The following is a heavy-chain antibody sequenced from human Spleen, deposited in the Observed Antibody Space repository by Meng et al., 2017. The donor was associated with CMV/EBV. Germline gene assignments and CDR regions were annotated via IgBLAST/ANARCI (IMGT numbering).Heavy chain of an antibody. J-gene: IGHJ4*02. CDR1: FSRYA. Sequence: FSRYALGWVRQAPVKGLEWVSAISGSGHNTFYADSVKGRFTISRDNSKNTLYLQMNSLRAEDTAVYYCAKDSHFDFWSGYAPHSLDYWGLGTLVTVSS. CDR3: AKDSHFDFWSGYAPHSLDY. CDR2: ISGSGHNT. D-gene: IGHD3-3*01. V-gene: IGHV3-23*01.